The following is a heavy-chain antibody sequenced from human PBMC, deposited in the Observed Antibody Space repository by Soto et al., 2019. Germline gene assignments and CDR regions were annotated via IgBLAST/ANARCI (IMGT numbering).Heavy chain of an antibody. CDR3: ARYTREEVAGYTLDN. Sequence: SETLSLTCTVSGGSISSNYWTWIRQPPGKGLEWIGYVYNSGSTNYNPSLKSRVTISEDTSKSQFSLKVNSMTAADTAVYYCARYTREEVAGYTLDNWGQGMLVTVAS. J-gene: IGHJ4*02. D-gene: IGHD2-15*01. V-gene: IGHV4-59*01. CDR2: VYNSGST. CDR1: GGSISSNY.